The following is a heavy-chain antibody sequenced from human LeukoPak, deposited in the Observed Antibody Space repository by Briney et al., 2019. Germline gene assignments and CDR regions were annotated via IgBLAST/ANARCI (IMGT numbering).Heavy chain of an antibody. Sequence: GGSLRLSCAASGFTVGSNYMSWVRQAPGKGLEWVSVIYSGGSTYYADSVKGRFTISRDNSKNTLYLQMNSLRAEDTAVYYCAKGRHYGDYVYVYWGQGTLVTVSS. D-gene: IGHD4-17*01. CDR2: IYSGGST. CDR1: GFTVGSNY. V-gene: IGHV3-53*01. J-gene: IGHJ4*02. CDR3: AKGRHYGDYVYVY.